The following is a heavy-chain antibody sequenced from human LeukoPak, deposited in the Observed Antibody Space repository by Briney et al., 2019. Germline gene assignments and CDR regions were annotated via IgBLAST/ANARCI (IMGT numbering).Heavy chain of an antibody. CDR2: INDGNGNT. Sequence: ASVKVSCKASGYTFTSYALHWVRQAPGQRLEWMGWINDGNGNTKYSQEFQGRVTITRDTSASTAYMELSSLRSEDTAVYYCARDPCSGGTCYIHPFDYWGQGALVTVSS. J-gene: IGHJ4*02. CDR3: ARDPCSGGTCYIHPFDY. CDR1: GYTFTSYA. V-gene: IGHV1-3*01. D-gene: IGHD2-15*01.